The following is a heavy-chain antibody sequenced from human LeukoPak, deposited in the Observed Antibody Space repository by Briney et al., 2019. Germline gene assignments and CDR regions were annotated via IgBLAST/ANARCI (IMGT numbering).Heavy chain of an antibody. Sequence: PGGSLRLSCAASGFTFSNYWMTWVRQAPGKGLERVANIKQDGSEKHYVDSVKGRFTISRDDAKNSLYLQMNSLGTEDTAVYYCARGGSCGDYWGQGTLVTVSS. CDR3: ARGGSCGDY. CDR1: GFTFSNYW. D-gene: IGHD2-15*01. CDR2: IKQDGSEK. J-gene: IGHJ4*02. V-gene: IGHV3-7*01.